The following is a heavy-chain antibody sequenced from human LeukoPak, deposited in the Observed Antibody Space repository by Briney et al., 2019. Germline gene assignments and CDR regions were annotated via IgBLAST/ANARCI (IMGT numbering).Heavy chain of an antibody. J-gene: IGHJ4*02. D-gene: IGHD3-22*01. CDR3: AKDEYYDSSGYYYVVSFDS. V-gene: IGHV3-23*01. CDR2: ISGSGGST. CDR1: GFTFSSYA. Sequence: GGSLRLSCAASGFTFSSYAMSWVRQAPGKGLEWVSAISGSGGSTYYADSVKGRFTISRDNSKNTLYLQMNSLRAEDTAVYYCAKDEYYDSSGYYYVVSFDSWGQGTLVTVSS.